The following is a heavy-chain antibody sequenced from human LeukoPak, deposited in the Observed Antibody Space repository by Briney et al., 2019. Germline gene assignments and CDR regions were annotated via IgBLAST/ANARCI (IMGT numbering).Heavy chain of an antibody. J-gene: IGHJ4*02. V-gene: IGHV1-2*02. CDR1: GYTFTGYY. CDR2: INPNSGGT. Sequence: ASLKLSCTASGYTFTGYYMHWVRQAPGQGLEWMGWINPNSGGTNYAQKVQGRVTMTRDTSISTAYMELSRLRSDDTAVYYCASTQCGSGPYYVEYLGEGTLVTVSS. D-gene: IGHD3-10*01. CDR3: ASTQCGSGPYYVEY.